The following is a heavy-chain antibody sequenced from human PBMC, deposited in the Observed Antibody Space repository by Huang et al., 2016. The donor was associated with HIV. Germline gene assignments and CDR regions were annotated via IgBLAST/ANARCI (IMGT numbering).Heavy chain of an antibody. CDR2: TSAEGSVQ. Sequence: VRLVQSGGGVVQPGRSLRLSCAASGITFRNYAIHWFRQAAGKGLEWVAGTSAEGSVQYYVDSVKGRFIISKDNSNETLFLEMRSLKSEDTAVYFCAKDQGQWLAYFDSWGQGTLVTVSS. J-gene: IGHJ4*02. V-gene: IGHV3-30*18. CDR1: GITFRNYA. D-gene: IGHD6-19*01. CDR3: AKDQGQWLAYFDS.